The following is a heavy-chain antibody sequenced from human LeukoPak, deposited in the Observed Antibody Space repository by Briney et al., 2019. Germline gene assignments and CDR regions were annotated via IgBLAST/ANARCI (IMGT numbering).Heavy chain of an antibody. CDR1: GFTFTNYA. D-gene: IGHD2-21*02. CDR3: AKPGGAYCGSDCYSYYFDY. CDR2: ISYDESNK. Sequence: GGSLRLSCAASGFTFTNYAMSWVRQAPGKGLEWVALISYDESNKYYADSVKGRFTISRDNSKNTLYLQMNSLRAEDTAVYYCAKPGGAYCGSDCYSYYFDYWGQGTLVTVSS. J-gene: IGHJ4*02. V-gene: IGHV3-30*18.